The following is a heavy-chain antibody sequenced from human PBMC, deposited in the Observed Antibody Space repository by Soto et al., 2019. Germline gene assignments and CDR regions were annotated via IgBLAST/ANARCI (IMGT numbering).Heavy chain of an antibody. CDR3: ARRGYSSSWYSYYYYGMDV. J-gene: IGHJ6*02. D-gene: IGHD6-13*01. CDR2: MNPNSGNT. CDR1: GYTFTSYD. Sequence: QVQLVQSGAEVKKPGASVKVSCKASGYTFTSYDINWVRQATGQGLEWMGWMNPNSGNTGYAQKFQGRVTMTRNTSISTAYRELSSLRSEDMAVYYCARRGYSSSWYSYYYYGMDVWGQGTTVTVSS. V-gene: IGHV1-8*01.